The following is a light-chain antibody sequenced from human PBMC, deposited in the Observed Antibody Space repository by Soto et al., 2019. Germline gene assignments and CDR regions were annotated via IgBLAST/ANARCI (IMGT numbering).Light chain of an antibody. Sequence: VLTQPPSASGTPGQGVTISCSGSTSNIGSNYVYWYQQLPGTAPKLLIYRNNQRPSVVPDRFSGSKSGTSASLAISGLRSDDEADYFCATWDDSLNGFYVFGTGTKVTVL. CDR1: TSNIGSNY. CDR3: ATWDDSLNGFYV. CDR2: RNN. J-gene: IGLJ1*01. V-gene: IGLV1-47*01.